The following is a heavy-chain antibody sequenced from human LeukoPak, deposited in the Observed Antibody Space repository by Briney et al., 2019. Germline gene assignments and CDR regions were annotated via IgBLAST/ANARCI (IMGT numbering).Heavy chain of an antibody. J-gene: IGHJ6*03. Sequence: PSETLSLTCTVSGGAISSSNWWSWVRQPPGKGLEWIGEIFHGGSTNYNPSLKSRVTISGDKSRNLISLKVSSVTAADTAVYYCARESRRIAAAGPSYYMDVWGRGTTVTVSS. V-gene: IGHV4-4*02. CDR3: ARESRRIAAAGPSYYMDV. CDR1: GGAISSSNW. CDR2: IFHGGST. D-gene: IGHD6-13*01.